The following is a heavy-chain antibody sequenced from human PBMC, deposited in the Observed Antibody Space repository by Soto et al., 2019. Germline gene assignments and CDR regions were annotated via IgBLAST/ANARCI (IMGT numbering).Heavy chain of an antibody. CDR3: ATRRDASYYYYGMDV. D-gene: IGHD2-2*01. J-gene: IGHJ6*02. V-gene: IGHV3-23*01. CDR2: ISGSGGST. Sequence: GGSLRLSCAASGFTFSTYAMSWVRQAPGKGLEWVSAISGSGGSTYYADSVKGRFTISRDNSKNTLFLQMNSLRAEDTAVYYCATRRDASYYYYGMDVWGQGTTVTVSS. CDR1: GFTFSTYA.